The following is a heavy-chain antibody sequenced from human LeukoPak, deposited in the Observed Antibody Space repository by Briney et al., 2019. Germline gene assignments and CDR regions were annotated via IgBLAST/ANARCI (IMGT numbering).Heavy chain of an antibody. Sequence: PGGSLRLSCAASGFTFSDYYMSWIRQAPGKGLEWVSYISSSGSTIYYADSVKGRFTISRDNSKNTPYLQMNSLRAEDTAVYYCAKDRTTGTAYYYYYYGMDVWGQGTTVTVSS. J-gene: IGHJ6*02. V-gene: IGHV3-11*01. D-gene: IGHD1-1*01. CDR1: GFTFSDYY. CDR2: ISSSGSTI. CDR3: AKDRTTGTAYYYYYYGMDV.